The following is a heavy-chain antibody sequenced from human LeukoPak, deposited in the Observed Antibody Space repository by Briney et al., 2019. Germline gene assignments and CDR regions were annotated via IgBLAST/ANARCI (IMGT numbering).Heavy chain of an antibody. CDR3: AKDAQRGFDYSNSLEY. J-gene: IGHJ4*02. Sequence: GGSLRLSCAASGFIFSHYGMHWVRQAPGKGLEWVAVLGHDGSSKYYADSVKGRFTISRDNSENTVYLQMNSLRAEDTAVYYCAKDAQRGFDYSNSLEYWGQGDLVTVSS. CDR1: GFIFSHYG. D-gene: IGHD4-11*01. V-gene: IGHV3-33*06. CDR2: LGHDGSSK.